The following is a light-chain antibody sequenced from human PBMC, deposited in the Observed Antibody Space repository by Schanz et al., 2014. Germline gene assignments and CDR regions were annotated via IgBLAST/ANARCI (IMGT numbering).Light chain of an antibody. Sequence: QSALTQPASVSGSPGQSITISCTGTSSDVGSYNLVSWYQHHPGKAPKLMIYEGSKRPSGVSNRFSGSGSGNTASLTISGLQAEDEADYYCSSYAGSNSVVFGGGTKVTVL. CDR2: EGS. CDR1: SSDVGSYNL. J-gene: IGLJ2*01. CDR3: SSYAGSNSVV. V-gene: IGLV2-14*02.